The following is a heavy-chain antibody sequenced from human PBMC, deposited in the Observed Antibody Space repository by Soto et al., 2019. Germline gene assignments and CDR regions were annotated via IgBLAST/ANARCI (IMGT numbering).Heavy chain of an antibody. D-gene: IGHD6-13*01. V-gene: IGHV4-31*03. CDR3: ARSFGVAAAGPFDY. Sequence: QVQLQESGPGLVKPSQTLSLTCTVSGGSISSGGYYWSWIRQHPGKGLEWIGYISYSGSTYYNPSLKSRVTISVDTAKDQFSLKLSSVTAADTAVYYLARSFGVAAAGPFDYCGQGTLVTVSS. J-gene: IGHJ4*02. CDR1: GGSISSGGYY. CDR2: ISYSGST.